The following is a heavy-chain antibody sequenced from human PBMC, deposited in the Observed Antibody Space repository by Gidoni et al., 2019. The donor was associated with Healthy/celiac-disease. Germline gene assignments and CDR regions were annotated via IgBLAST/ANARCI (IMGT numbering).Heavy chain of an antibody. D-gene: IGHD4-17*01. J-gene: IGHJ4*02. CDR1: GFPFSSYS. CDR3: ARDQEYGDYGDLYYFDY. V-gene: IGHV3-21*01. CDR2: ISKCSSYI. Sequence: EVQLVEPGGGLVKPGGSLGLSCAASGFPFSSYSMNWVRQAPGQGLEWVASISKCSSYIYYADSVKGRFTISRDNAKNSLYLQMNSLRAEDTAVYYCARDQEYGDYGDLYYFDYWGQGTLVTVSS.